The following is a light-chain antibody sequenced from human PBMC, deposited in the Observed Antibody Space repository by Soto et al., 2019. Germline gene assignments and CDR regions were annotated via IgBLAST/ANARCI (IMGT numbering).Light chain of an antibody. V-gene: IGKV3D-20*02. J-gene: IGKJ5*01. CDR2: GAS. CDR3: QQGGNWPLT. Sequence: DIVLTQSPVTLSLSPGERATLSCRASQSVSSSHLAWYQQKPGRAPRLLIYGASTRATGIPARFSGSGSGTEFTLTISSLEPEDFAVYYCQQGGNWPLTFGQGTRLEIK. CDR1: QSVSSSH.